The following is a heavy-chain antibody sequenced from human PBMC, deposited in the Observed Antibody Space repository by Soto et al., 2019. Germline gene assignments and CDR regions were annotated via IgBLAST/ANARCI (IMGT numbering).Heavy chain of an antibody. CDR3: AHKGGGDRILDY. CDR1: GFSLSTSGVG. D-gene: IGHD3-16*01. CDR2: IYWDDAK. V-gene: IGHV2-5*02. Sequence: QITLKESGPTLVKPTQTLTLTCTFSGFSLSTSGVGVGWIRQPPGKALEWVALIYWDDAKEYSPSLKSRLTITKDTSKTQVALTMTNMDPVDTATYYCAHKGGGDRILDYWGQGTLVTVSS. J-gene: IGHJ4*02.